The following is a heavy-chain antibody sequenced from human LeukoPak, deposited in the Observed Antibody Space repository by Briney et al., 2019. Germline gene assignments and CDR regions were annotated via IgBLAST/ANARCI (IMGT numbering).Heavy chain of an antibody. J-gene: IGHJ1*01. V-gene: IGHV1-69*04. CDR1: GGTFSSYA. CDR2: IIPILGIA. CDR3: ARDGGGGCSSTSCYSEDFQH. Sequence: ASVKVSCKASGGTFSSYAISWVRQAPGQGLEWMGRIIPILGIANYAQKFQGRVTITTDESTSTAYMELSSLRSEDTAVYYCARDGGGGCSSTSCYSEDFQHWGQGTLVTVSS. D-gene: IGHD2-2*01.